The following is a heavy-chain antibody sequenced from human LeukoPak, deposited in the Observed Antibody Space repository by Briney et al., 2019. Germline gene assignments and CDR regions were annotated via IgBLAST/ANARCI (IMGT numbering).Heavy chain of an antibody. CDR1: GFTFSSYS. Sequence: GGSLRLSCAASGFTFSSYSMNWVRQAPGKGLEWVSYISSSSSTIYYADSVKGRFTISRDNAKNSLYLQMNSLRAEDTAVYYCVRVNTYYYDSSPSWGQGTLVIVSS. D-gene: IGHD3-22*01. CDR3: VRVNTYYYDSSPS. CDR2: ISSSSSTI. V-gene: IGHV3-48*01. J-gene: IGHJ4*02.